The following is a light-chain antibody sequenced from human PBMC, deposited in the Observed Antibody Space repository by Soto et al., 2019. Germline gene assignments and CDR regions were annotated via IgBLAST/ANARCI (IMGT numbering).Light chain of an antibody. CDR2: DVA. Sequence: QSLLTQPASVSDSPGRSITISCTGTSSDVGGSNFVSWYQQHPGKPPKLIIYDVANRPSGVSNRFSGSKSGSTASLIISRLQTEDEADYYCVSYTSSTTYVFGTGTKVTVL. V-gene: IGLV2-14*03. J-gene: IGLJ1*01. CDR1: SSDVGGSNF. CDR3: VSYTSSTTYV.